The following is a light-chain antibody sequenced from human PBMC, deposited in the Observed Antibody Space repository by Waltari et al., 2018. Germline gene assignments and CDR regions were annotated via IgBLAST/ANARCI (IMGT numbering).Light chain of an antibody. Sequence: EIMLTQSPGTLSLSPAERATLSCRASQGVSRTLAWYQQKPGQAPRLLIYDASTRATGIPDRFSGSGSGTDFSLTISRLEPEDVAVYYCQKYGTLPATFGQGTKVEIK. CDR2: DAS. CDR1: QGVSRT. CDR3: QKYGTLPAT. J-gene: IGKJ1*01. V-gene: IGKV3-20*01.